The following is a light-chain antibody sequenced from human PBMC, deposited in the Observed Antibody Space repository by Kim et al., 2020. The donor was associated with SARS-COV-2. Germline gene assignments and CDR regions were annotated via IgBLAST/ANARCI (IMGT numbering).Light chain of an antibody. CDR2: YAA. V-gene: IGKV3D-11*03. J-gene: IGKJ5*01. CDR3: QQHADWPIT. Sequence: LPPGERATPLCRASRSSITNLAWYQQKTGHAPRLLIYYAANRATDIPPRFSGSGSGTDFTLTINSLEPEDFAVYYCQQHADWPITFGQGTRLEIK. CDR1: RSSITN.